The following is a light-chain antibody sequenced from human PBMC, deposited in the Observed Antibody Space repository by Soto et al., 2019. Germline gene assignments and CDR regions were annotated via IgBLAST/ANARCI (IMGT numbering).Light chain of an antibody. CDR1: QGISSY. CDR2: AAS. Sequence: DIQLTQSPSFLSASVGDRVTITCRASQGISSYLAWYQQKPGKAPKLLIFAASTLQNGVPSRFSGSGSGTEVTLTISSLQPEDFATYYCLHLNSYSPDTFGPGTKVDI. J-gene: IGKJ3*01. V-gene: IGKV1-9*01. CDR3: LHLNSYSPDT.